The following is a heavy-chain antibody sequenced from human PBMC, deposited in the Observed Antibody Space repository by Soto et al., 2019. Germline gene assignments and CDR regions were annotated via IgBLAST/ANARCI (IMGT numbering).Heavy chain of an antibody. J-gene: IGHJ5*02. Sequence: GASVKVSCKASGYTFTSYGISWVRQAPGQGLEWMGWISAYNGNTNYAQKLQGRFTISRDNSKNTLYLQMNSLRAEDTAVYYCAKEKISTSCCNWFDPWGQGTLVTVSS. CDR1: GYTFTSYG. CDR3: AKEKISTSCCNWFDP. D-gene: IGHD2-2*01. V-gene: IGHV1-18*01. CDR2: ISAYNGNT.